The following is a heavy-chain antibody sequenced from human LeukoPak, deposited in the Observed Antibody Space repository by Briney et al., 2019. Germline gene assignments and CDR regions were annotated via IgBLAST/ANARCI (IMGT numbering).Heavy chain of an antibody. Sequence: ASVKVSCKASGYTFTGYYMHWVRQAPGQGLEWMGWINPNSGGTNYAQKFQGWVTMTRDTSISTAYMELSRLRSDDTAVYYCARGAGIAAAGGYFQHWGQGTLVTVSS. CDR3: ARGAGIAAAGGYFQH. J-gene: IGHJ1*01. V-gene: IGHV1-2*04. CDR2: INPNSGGT. D-gene: IGHD6-13*01. CDR1: GYTFTGYY.